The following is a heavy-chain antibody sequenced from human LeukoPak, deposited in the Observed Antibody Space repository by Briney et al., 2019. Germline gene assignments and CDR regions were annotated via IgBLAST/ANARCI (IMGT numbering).Heavy chain of an antibody. V-gene: IGHV4-59*01. Sequence: PSETLSLTCPVSAGSISSYYWSWIRQPPGKGLEWHGYIYYSGSTNYNPSLKSRVTISVDMSKNQFSLKLSSVTAADTAVYYCATSSSSLYYYYGMDVWGQGTTVTVSS. CDR3: ATSSSSLYYYYGMDV. J-gene: IGHJ6*02. CDR1: AGSISSYY. CDR2: IYYSGST. D-gene: IGHD6-6*01.